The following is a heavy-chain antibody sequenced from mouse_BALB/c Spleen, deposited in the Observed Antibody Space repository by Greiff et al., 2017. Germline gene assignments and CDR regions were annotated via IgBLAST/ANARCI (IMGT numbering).Heavy chain of an antibody. CDR1: GYTFTDYA. CDR3: ARDYYYGSSSYYYAMDY. D-gene: IGHD1-1*01. V-gene: IGHV1-67*01. CDR2: ISIYYDNT. J-gene: IGHJ4*01. Sequence: QVQLKQSGPELVRPGESVKISCKGSGYTFTDYAMHWVKQSHAKSLEWIGVISIYYDNTNYNQKFKGKATMTVDKSSSTAYMELARLTSEDSAIYYCARDYYYGSSSYYYAMDYWGQGTSVTVSS.